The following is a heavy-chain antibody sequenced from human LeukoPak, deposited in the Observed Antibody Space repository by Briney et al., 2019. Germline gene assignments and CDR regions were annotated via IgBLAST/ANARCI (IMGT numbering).Heavy chain of an antibody. Sequence: ASVKVSCKASGYTFNGDYIHWVRLAPGRGLEWMGWINPDSGDTNYLQKFQGRVTMTRDTSISIAYMELSRLRSDDTAVYFCARGPFRNVDTAMVASRFDPWGQGTLVTVSS. D-gene: IGHD5-18*01. CDR1: GYTFNGDY. J-gene: IGHJ5*02. CDR3: ARGPFRNVDTAMVASRFDP. CDR2: INPDSGDT. V-gene: IGHV1-2*02.